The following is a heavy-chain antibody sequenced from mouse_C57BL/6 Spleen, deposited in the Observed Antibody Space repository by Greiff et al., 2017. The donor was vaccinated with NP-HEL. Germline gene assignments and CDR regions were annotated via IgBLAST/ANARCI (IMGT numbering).Heavy chain of an antibody. CDR1: GYTFTSYW. Sequence: QVQLQQPGAELVKPGASVKLSCKASGYTFTSYWMHWVKQRPGQGLEWIGMIHPNSGSNNYNEKFKGKATLTVDKYSSAAYMQLSSRTSEDSAVYYCARRGYDGYCGFAYWGQGTLVTVSA. V-gene: IGHV1-64*01. D-gene: IGHD2-3*01. CDR3: ARRGYDGYCGFAY. CDR2: IHPNSGSN. J-gene: IGHJ3*01.